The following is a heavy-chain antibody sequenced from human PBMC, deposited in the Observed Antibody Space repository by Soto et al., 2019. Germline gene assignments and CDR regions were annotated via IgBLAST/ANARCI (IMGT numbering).Heavy chain of an antibody. D-gene: IGHD6-6*01. V-gene: IGHV4-59*08. Sequence: PSETLSLTCTVSGGSISSYYWSWIRQPPGKGLEWIGYIYYSGSTNYNPSLKSRVTISVDTSKNQFSLKLSSVTAADTAVYYCASSYQSWFDPWGQGTLVTVSS. J-gene: IGHJ5*02. CDR3: ASSYQSWFDP. CDR1: GGSISSYY. CDR2: IYYSGST.